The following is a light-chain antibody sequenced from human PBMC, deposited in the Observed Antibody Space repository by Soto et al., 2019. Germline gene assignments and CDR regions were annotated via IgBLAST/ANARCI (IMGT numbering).Light chain of an antibody. Sequence: QSALTQPASVSESPGQSITISCTGTSTDIGSYNYVSWYQQHPGKAPKLVIFEVSNRPSGVSTRFSGSKSGKTASLTISGLQAEDEGDYYCSSYTTSTTLVFGGGTKLTVL. CDR3: SSYTTSTTLV. CDR2: EVS. CDR1: STDIGSYNY. V-gene: IGLV2-14*01. J-gene: IGLJ3*02.